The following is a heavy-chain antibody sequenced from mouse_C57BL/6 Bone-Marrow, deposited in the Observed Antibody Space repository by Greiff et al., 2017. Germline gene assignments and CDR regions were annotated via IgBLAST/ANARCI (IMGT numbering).Heavy chain of an antibody. Sequence: EVQLQQSGPELVKPGASVKISCKASGYSFTGYYMHWVKQRSEKSLEWIGEINPSTGGTSYNQKFKGKATLTVDTSSSTAYMQLKSLTSEDSAVYYCARNGNYAFDYWGQGTTLTVSS. V-gene: IGHV1-43*01. CDR3: ARNGNYAFDY. CDR1: GYSFTGYY. D-gene: IGHD2-1*01. J-gene: IGHJ2*01. CDR2: INPSTGGT.